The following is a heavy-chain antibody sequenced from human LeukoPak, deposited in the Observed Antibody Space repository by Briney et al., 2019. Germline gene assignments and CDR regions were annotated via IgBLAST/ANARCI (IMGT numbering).Heavy chain of an antibody. CDR1: GGSISSYY. V-gene: IGHV4-59*01. CDR3: ARVRYSSGWYDGLDY. D-gene: IGHD6-19*01. CDR2: IYYSGST. J-gene: IGHJ4*02. Sequence: SETLSLTCTVSGGSISSYYWSWIRPPPGKGLEWIGYIYYSGSTNYNPSLKSRVTISVDTSKNQFSLKLSSVTAADTAVYYCARVRYSSGWYDGLDYSGQGTLVTVSS.